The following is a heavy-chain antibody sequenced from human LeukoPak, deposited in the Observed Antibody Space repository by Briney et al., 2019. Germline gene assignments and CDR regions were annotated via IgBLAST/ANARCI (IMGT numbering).Heavy chain of an antibody. V-gene: IGHV4-38-2*02. CDR1: GYSISTGYY. CDR3: ARDQSVAGGRSSDY. CDR2: IYHSGST. Sequence: SETLSLTCAVSGYSISTGYYWGWIRQTPGKGLEWIGSIYHSGSTYYNPSLKSRVTISVDTSNNQFSLKLSSVTAADTAVYYCARDQSVAGGRSSDYWGQGALVTVSS. J-gene: IGHJ4*02. D-gene: IGHD6-19*01.